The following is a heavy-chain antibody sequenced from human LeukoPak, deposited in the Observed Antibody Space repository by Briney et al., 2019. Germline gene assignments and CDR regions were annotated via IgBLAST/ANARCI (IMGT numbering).Heavy chain of an antibody. Sequence: SQTLSLTCTVSGGSISSGDYYWSWIRQPPGKGLEWIGYIYYSGSTYYNPSLKSRVTISVDTSKNQFSLKLSSVTAADTAVYYCARDPRDGYTSFDYWGQGTLVTVSS. CDR1: GGSISSGDYY. CDR2: IYYSGST. CDR3: ARDPRDGYTSFDY. J-gene: IGHJ4*02. D-gene: IGHD5-24*01. V-gene: IGHV4-30-4*01.